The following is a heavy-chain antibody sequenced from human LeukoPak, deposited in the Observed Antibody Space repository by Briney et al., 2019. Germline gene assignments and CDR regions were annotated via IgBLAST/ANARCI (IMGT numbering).Heavy chain of an antibody. CDR2: IDWDDDK. D-gene: IGHD3-3*01. CDR3: ARVAAAGVGYYGMDV. V-gene: IGHV2-70*11. J-gene: IGHJ6*02. CDR1: GFSLSTSGMC. Sequence: SGPTLVNPTQTLTLPCTFSGFSLSTSGMCVSWVRQPPGKARESLPRIDWDDDKYYSTSLKTRLTLSKDTAKNQVVLTMTKMDPVDTATYYCARVAAAGVGYYGMDVWGQGTTVTVSS.